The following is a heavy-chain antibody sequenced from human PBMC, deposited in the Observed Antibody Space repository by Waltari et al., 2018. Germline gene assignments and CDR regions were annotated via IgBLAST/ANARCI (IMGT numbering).Heavy chain of an antibody. CDR3: ARVGGATGSN. Sequence: HWVRQAPGQGLEWMGIINPSGGSTSYAQKFQGRVTMTRDTSTSTVYMELSSLRSEDTAVYYCARVGGATGSNWGQGTLVTVSS. CDR2: INPSGGST. D-gene: IGHD1-26*01. J-gene: IGHJ4*02. V-gene: IGHV1-46*01.